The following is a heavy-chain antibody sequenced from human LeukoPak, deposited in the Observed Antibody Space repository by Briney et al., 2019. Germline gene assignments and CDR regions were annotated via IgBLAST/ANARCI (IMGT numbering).Heavy chain of an antibody. CDR1: GYTFTGYY. Sequence: ASVKVPCKASGYTFTGYYMHWVRQAPGQGLEWMGWINPNSGDTNYAQKFQGRVTMTRDTSISTGYMELSRLRSDDTAVYYCAREASLSFWGKGTTVTISS. CDR2: INPNSGDT. CDR3: AREASLSF. J-gene: IGHJ6*04. V-gene: IGHV1-2*02. D-gene: IGHD3-16*02.